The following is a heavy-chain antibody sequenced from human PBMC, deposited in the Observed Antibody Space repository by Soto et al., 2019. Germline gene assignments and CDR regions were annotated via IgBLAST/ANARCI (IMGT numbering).Heavy chain of an antibody. CDR2: ISAYNGNT. V-gene: IGHV1-18*01. CDR1: GYTFTSYG. Sequence: VASVKVSCKASGYTFTSYGISWVRQAPGQGLEWMGWISAYNGNTNYAQKLQGRVTMTTDTSTSTAYMELRSLRSDDTAVYYCARVGYYYDSSGYPSNWFDPWGQGTLVTVSS. D-gene: IGHD3-22*01. CDR3: ARVGYYYDSSGYPSNWFDP. J-gene: IGHJ5*02.